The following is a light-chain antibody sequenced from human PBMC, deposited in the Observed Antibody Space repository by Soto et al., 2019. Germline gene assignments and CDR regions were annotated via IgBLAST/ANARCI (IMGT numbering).Light chain of an antibody. Sequence: DIQMTQSPSTLSASVGDRVTLTCRASQYISTWLAWYQQKPGKAPKLLIYKASDLQSGVPSRFSGSGSGTEFTLTISLQPDDFATYYCQQYDSYPWTFGQGTKVE. CDR2: KAS. CDR1: QYISTW. J-gene: IGKJ1*01. CDR3: QQYDSYPWT. V-gene: IGKV1-5*03.